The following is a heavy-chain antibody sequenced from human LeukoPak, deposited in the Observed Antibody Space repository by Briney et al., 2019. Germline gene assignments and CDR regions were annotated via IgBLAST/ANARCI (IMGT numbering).Heavy chain of an antibody. V-gene: IGHV3-23*01. CDR1: GFTFSSYA. Sequence: PGGSLRLSCAASGFTFSSYAMSWVRQAPGKGLEWVSAISGSGGSTYYADSVKGRFTISRDNSKNTLYLQMNSLRAEDTAVYYCAKGGPGWGDYYYYYMDVWGKGTTVTASS. J-gene: IGHJ6*03. CDR2: ISGSGGST. CDR3: AKGGPGWGDYYYYYMDV. D-gene: IGHD6-19*01.